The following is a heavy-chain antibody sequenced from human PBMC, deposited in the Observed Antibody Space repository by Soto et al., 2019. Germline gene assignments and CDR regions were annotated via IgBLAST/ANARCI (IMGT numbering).Heavy chain of an antibody. D-gene: IGHD6-13*01. CDR3: ATDLGGHQQHLLSHFYGMDV. CDR1: GFSFTSSS. Sequence: GASVKVSCKASGFSFTSSSVQWVRQARGQRLDWMGGIVPIFGPANYAQRFQGRVKITADGSTSTAYMELSSLRSEDTAVYYCATDLGGHQQHLLSHFYGMDVWGQGTTVTVSS. J-gene: IGHJ6*02. CDR2: IVPIFGPA. V-gene: IGHV1-69*13.